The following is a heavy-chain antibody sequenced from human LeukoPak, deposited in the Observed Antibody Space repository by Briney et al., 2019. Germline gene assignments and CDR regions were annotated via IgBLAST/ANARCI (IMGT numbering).Heavy chain of an antibody. Sequence: GGSLRLSCAASGFTFSSYAMHWVRQAPGKGLEWVAVISYDGSNKYYADSVKGRFTISRDNSKNTLYLQMNSLRAEDTAVYYCAKAPLLIVGATVDYWGQGTLVTVSS. J-gene: IGHJ4*02. V-gene: IGHV3-30-3*01. D-gene: IGHD1-26*01. CDR1: GFTFSSYA. CDR2: ISYDGSNK. CDR3: AKAPLLIVGATVDY.